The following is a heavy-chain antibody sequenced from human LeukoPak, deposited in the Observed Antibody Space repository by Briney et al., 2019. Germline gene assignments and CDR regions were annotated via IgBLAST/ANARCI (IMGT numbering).Heavy chain of an antibody. V-gene: IGHV3-30*02. J-gene: IGHJ4*02. CDR1: GFTLSSYG. Sequence: GGSLRLSCAASGFTLSSYGMHWVRQAPGKGLEWVAFIRYDGSNKYYADSVKGRFTISRDNSKNTLYLQMNSLRAEDTAVYYCANAGIAVAGTIVDWGQGTLVTVSS. D-gene: IGHD6-19*01. CDR3: ANAGIAVAGTIVD. CDR2: IRYDGSNK.